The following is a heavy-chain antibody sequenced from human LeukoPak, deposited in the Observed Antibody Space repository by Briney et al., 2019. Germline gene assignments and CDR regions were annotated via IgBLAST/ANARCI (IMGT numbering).Heavy chain of an antibody. CDR3: ARAGRKSRGVDLVRKKETGYYYYMDV. CDR1: EFTFFTYW. J-gene: IGHJ6*03. D-gene: IGHD3-10*02. V-gene: IGHV3-7*01. Sequence: PGGSLRLSCAASEFTFFTYWMSWVRQAPGKGLEWVANIKQDGSEKYYVGSVKGRFTISRDNAKNSLYLQMNSLRAEDTAVYYRARAGRKSRGVDLVRKKETGYYYYMDVWGKGTTVTVSS. CDR2: IKQDGSEK.